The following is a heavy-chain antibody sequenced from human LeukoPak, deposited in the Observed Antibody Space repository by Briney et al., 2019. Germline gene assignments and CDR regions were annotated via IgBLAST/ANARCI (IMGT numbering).Heavy chain of an antibody. CDR1: GGSVSSGGFY. J-gene: IGHJ4*02. Sequence: SETLSLTCTVSGGSVSSGGFYWSWIRQPPGKGLDWIGYIYYSGSTNYNPSLKSRVTISIDTSKNQFSLKLSSVTAADTAVYYCARRPLFLPLDYWGQGALVTVSS. V-gene: IGHV4-61*08. D-gene: IGHD2-21*01. CDR2: IYYSGST. CDR3: ARRPLFLPLDY.